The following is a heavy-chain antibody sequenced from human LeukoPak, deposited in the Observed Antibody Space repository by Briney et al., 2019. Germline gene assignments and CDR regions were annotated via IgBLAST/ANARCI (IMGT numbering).Heavy chain of an antibody. CDR1: GFTFSSYA. V-gene: IGHV3-23*01. D-gene: IGHD1-26*01. J-gene: IGHJ4*02. Sequence: GGSLRLSCAASGFTFSSYAMSWVRQAPGKGLEWVSAISGSGGSTYYADSVKGRFTISRDNSKNTLYLQMNSLRAEDTAVYYCAKAMVYIVGATPYYFDYWGQETLVTVSS. CDR2: ISGSGGST. CDR3: AKAMVYIVGATPYYFDY.